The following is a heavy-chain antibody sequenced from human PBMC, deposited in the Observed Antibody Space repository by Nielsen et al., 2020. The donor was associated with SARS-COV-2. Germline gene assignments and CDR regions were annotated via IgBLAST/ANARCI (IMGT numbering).Heavy chain of an antibody. V-gene: IGHV3-33*01. CDR1: GFTFSNYG. CDR2: IYYDGKNQ. Sequence: GESLKISCVVSGFTFSNYGMHWVRQPPGKGLEWVALIYYDGKNQHYADSVKGRFSISRDNSRDTLYLQMNSLRAEDTAVYYCARESAYGDYTGGLDYWGQGTLVTVSP. J-gene: IGHJ4*02. CDR3: ARESAYGDYTGGLDY. D-gene: IGHD4-17*01.